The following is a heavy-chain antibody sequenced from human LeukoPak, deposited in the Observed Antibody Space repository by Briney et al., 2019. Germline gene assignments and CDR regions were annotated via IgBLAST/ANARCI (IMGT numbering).Heavy chain of an antibody. V-gene: IGHV3-23*01. CDR1: GFTFSSYA. Sequence: GGSLRLSCAASGFTFSSYAMSWVRQAPGKGLEWVSAISGSGGSTYYADSVKGRFTISRDNSKNTLYLQMNSLGAEDTAVYYCAKGQMDSSGWYGYWGQGTLVTVSS. CDR2: ISGSGGST. D-gene: IGHD6-19*01. CDR3: AKGQMDSSGWYGY. J-gene: IGHJ4*02.